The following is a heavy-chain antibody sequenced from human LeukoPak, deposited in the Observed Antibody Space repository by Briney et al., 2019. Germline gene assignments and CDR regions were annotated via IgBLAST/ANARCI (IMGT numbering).Heavy chain of an antibody. V-gene: IGHV1-18*01. CDR2: ISANNGNT. J-gene: IGHJ4*02. CDR3: ARDFFHGHCSGLTCFLLDS. CDR1: GYTFTSYG. D-gene: IGHD2-15*01. Sequence: VASVKVSCKASGYTFTSYGISWVRQAPGQGLEWMGWISANNGNTNYAQKFQGRLTMTTDTSTNTAYMELRSLRPDDTAVYYCARDFFHGHCSGLTCFLLDSWGQGSLVTVSS.